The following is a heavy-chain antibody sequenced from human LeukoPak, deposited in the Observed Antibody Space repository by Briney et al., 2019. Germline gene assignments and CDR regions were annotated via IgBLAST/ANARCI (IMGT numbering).Heavy chain of an antibody. V-gene: IGHV3-74*01. J-gene: IGHJ4*02. CDR2: INSDGYSF. D-gene: IGHD6-19*01. Sequence: PGGSLRLSCAASGFTFDDYAMHWVRQAPGKGLEWLARINSDGYSFSYADSVKGRFTISRDNAKNTLYLQMNSLRVEDTALYYCARGEAVAGTDHWGQGVLVTVSS. CDR1: GFTFDDYA. CDR3: ARGEAVAGTDH.